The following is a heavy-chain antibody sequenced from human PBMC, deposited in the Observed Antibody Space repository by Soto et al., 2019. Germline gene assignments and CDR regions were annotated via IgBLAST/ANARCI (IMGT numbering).Heavy chain of an antibody. CDR1: GFIFTNFW. V-gene: IGHV3-74*01. J-gene: IGHJ4*02. D-gene: IGHD6-13*01. CDR2: IDTSGSST. Sequence: PGGSLRLSCEASGFIFTNFWMHWVRQVPGKGLVWVSRIDTSGSSTSYADSVKGRFTISRGNAKNTVSLQMNSLRAEDTGVYYCAKDSWYFDLWSQGSLVTVSS. CDR3: AKDSWYFDL.